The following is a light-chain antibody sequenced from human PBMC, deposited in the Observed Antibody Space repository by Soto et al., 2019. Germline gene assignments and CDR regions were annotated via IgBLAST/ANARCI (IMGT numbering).Light chain of an antibody. CDR3: CSYVGATTYV. CDR1: ANDIGNYNY. CDR2: EAI. Sequence: QSALTQPASVSGSPGQSITISCTGTANDIGNYNYVSWYQQHPGKAPKVIIYEAIKRPSGVSNRFSGSISGTTASLTISGLQADDEADYYCCSYVGATTYVFGSGTKLTVL. V-gene: IGLV2-23*01. J-gene: IGLJ1*01.